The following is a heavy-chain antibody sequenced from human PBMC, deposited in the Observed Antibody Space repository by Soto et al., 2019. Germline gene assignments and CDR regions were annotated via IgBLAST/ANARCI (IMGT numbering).Heavy chain of an antibody. CDR2: INDSGST. Sequence: SETLSLTCAVYGGSVRGSYWSWIRQPPGKGLEWIGEINDSGSTKYNPSLKSRVTISVDTSKNQFSLSLSSVTAADTAVYFCARICYDTSNHHFDSWSQGNLVTVSS. D-gene: IGHD3-22*01. CDR3: ARICYDTSNHHFDS. CDR1: GGSVRGSY. J-gene: IGHJ4*02. V-gene: IGHV4-34*01.